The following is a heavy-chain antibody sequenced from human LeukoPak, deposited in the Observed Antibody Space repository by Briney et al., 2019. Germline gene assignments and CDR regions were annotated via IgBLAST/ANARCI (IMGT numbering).Heavy chain of an antibody. V-gene: IGHV3-23*01. Sequence: GGSLRLSCAASGFTFSSYAMTWVRQAPVKGLEWVSGIDSGGSTYYADSVKGRFSISRDNSKNTLYLQMNSLRADDTAVYYCARGPVDCSGGSCYSGGLDYWGQGTLVTVSS. CDR2: IDSGGST. CDR3: ARGPVDCSGGSCYSGGLDY. D-gene: IGHD2-15*01. J-gene: IGHJ4*02. CDR1: GFTFSSYA.